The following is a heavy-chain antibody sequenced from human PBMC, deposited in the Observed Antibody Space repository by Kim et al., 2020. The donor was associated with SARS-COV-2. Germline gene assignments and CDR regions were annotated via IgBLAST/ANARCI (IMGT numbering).Heavy chain of an antibody. D-gene: IGHD3-10*01. V-gene: IGHV1-3*01. Sequence: FQGRVTITRDTSASTAYMELSSLRSEDTAVYYCARESGKVSGSYYGWFDPWGQGTLVTVSS. CDR3: ARESGKVSGSYYGWFDP. J-gene: IGHJ5*02.